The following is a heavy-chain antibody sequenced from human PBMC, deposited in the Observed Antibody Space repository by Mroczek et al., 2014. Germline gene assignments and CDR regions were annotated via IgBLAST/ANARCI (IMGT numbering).Heavy chain of an antibody. CDR1: GYTFTSYD. V-gene: IGHV1-8*01. Sequence: QVQLVESGAEVKKPGASVKVSCKASGYTFTSYDINWVRQATGQGLEWMGWMNPNSGNTGYAQKFQGRVTMTRNTSISTAYMELSSLRSEDTAVYYCARGPYCSSTSCHATNYYYYYMDVWGKGTTVTRLL. D-gene: IGHD2-2*01. CDR2: MNPNSGNT. J-gene: IGHJ6*03. CDR3: ARGPYCSSTSCHATNYYYYYMDV.